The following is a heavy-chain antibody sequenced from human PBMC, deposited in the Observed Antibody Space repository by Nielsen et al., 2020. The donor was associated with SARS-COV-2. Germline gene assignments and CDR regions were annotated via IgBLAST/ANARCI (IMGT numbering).Heavy chain of an antibody. CDR3: ACRQDGYNYDTF. D-gene: IGHD5-24*01. CDR2: INNDGSVT. CDR1: GFAFSTYW. V-gene: IGHV3-74*01. J-gene: IGHJ1*01. Sequence: GESLKISCAASGFAFSTYWMHWVRQAPGKGLVWVARINNDGSVTNYGDSVTGRFAISRDNARNTVYLQMNRLGAEDTAVYYCACRQDGYNYDTFWGQGTQVTVSS.